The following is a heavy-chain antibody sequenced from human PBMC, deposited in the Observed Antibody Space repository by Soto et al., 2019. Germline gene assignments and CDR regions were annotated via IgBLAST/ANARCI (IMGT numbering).Heavy chain of an antibody. D-gene: IGHD3-22*01. CDR3: ARGWGYDSNDYYYAY. Sequence: QVQLVQSGAEVRKPGSSGKVSCKASGGTFSRHAISWVRQSPGQGLEWMGGIIPIFGTANHAQKFQGRVTMIADESTSTVYMELSSLRSEDTAMYYCARGWGYDSNDYYYAYWGQGTLVIVSS. V-gene: IGHV1-69*01. CDR2: IIPIFGTA. CDR1: GGTFSRHA. J-gene: IGHJ4*02.